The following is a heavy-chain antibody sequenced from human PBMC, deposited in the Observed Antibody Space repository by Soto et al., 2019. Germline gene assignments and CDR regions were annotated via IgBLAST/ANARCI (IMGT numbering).Heavy chain of an antibody. D-gene: IGHD3-9*01. J-gene: IGHJ4*02. CDR2: IKSKTDGGTT. CDR3: TNDTLTGYSQSY. CDR1: GFTFSNAW. V-gene: IGHV3-15*01. Sequence: GGSLRLSCAASGFTFSNAWMSWVRQAPGKGLEWVGRIKSKTDGGTTDYAAPVKGRFTISRDDSKDTLYLQMNSLKTEDTAVYYCTNDTLTGYSQSYWGQGTLVTVSS.